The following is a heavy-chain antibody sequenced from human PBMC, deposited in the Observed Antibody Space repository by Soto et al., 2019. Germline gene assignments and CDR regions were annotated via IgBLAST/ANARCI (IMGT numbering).Heavy chain of an antibody. CDR1: GGTFSSYA. CDR3: ARAFPTFVGVKGAPSNLWRFDP. CDR2: IIPIFGTA. D-gene: IGHD3-16*01. J-gene: IGHJ5*02. Sequence: QVQLVQSGAEVKKPGSSVKVSCKASGGTFSSYAISWVRQAPGQGLEWMGGIIPIFGTANYAQKFQGRVTITADESTSTAYMELSSLRSEDTAVYYCARAFPTFVGVKGAPSNLWRFDPCGQGTLVTVSS. V-gene: IGHV1-69*01.